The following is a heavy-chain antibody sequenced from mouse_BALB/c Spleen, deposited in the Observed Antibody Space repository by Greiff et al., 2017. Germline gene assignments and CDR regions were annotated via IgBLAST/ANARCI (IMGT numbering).Heavy chain of an antibody. J-gene: IGHJ1*01. V-gene: IGHV5-6-5*01. Sequence: DVKLVESGGGLVKPGGSLKLSCAASGFTFSSYAMSWVRQTPEKRLEWVASISSGGSTYYPDSVKGRFTISRDNARNILYLQMSSLRSEDTAMYYCARGDYYGRYFDVWGAGTTVTVSS. CDR3: ARGDYYGRYFDV. CDR2: ISSGGST. CDR1: GFTFSSYA. D-gene: IGHD1-2*01.